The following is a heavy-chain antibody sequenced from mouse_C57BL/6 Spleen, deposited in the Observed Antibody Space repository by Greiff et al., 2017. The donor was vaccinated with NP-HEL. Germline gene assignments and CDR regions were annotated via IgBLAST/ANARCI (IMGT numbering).Heavy chain of an antibody. Sequence: VQLQQSGAELVRPGTSVKVSCKASGYAFTNYLIELVKQRPGQGLEWIGVINPGSGGTNYNEKFKGKATLTADKSSSTAYMQLSSLTSEDSAVYFCARSYYGSSYGAYWGQGTLVTVSA. D-gene: IGHD1-1*01. J-gene: IGHJ3*01. CDR1: GYAFTNYL. CDR3: ARSYYGSSYGAY. V-gene: IGHV1-54*01. CDR2: INPGSGGT.